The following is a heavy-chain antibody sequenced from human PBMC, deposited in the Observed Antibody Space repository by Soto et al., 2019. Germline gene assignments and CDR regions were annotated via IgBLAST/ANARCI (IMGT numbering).Heavy chain of an antibody. Sequence: SVTLALTCTVSGGSISSSSYYWGCIRQPPGKGLEWIGSIYYSGSTYYNPSLKSRATISVDTSKNQFSLKLSSVTAADTAVYYCARHTPAISISDLWGQGTMVTVSS. D-gene: IGHD2-15*01. J-gene: IGHJ4*02. CDR3: ARHTPAISISDL. CDR1: GGSISSSSYY. CDR2: IYYSGST. V-gene: IGHV4-39*01.